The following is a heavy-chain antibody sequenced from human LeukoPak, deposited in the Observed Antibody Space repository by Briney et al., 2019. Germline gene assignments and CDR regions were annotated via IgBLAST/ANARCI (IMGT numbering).Heavy chain of an antibody. CDR2: INHSGST. CDR1: GGSFSDDY. Sequence: SETLSLTCAVYGGSFSDDYCTWIRQPPGKGLEWIGKINHSGSTNYNPSLKSRVTISVDTSKNQFSLRLSSVTAADTAVYYCARAAWYSIDYWGQGTLVTVSS. V-gene: IGHV4-34*01. CDR3: ARAAWYSIDY. J-gene: IGHJ4*02. D-gene: IGHD6-13*01.